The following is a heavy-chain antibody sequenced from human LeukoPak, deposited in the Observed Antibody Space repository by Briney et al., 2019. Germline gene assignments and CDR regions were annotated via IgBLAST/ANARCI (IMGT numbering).Heavy chain of an antibody. J-gene: IGHJ4*02. CDR3: TKDVGDSRGYYPWYFDY. D-gene: IGHD3-22*01. CDR1: RFTFSTYA. CDR2: ISGSGGST. V-gene: IGHV3-23*01. Sequence: GGSLRLSCAASRFTFSTYAMIWVRQVPGKGLEWVSSISGSGGSTYYADSVKGRFSISRDNSKNTLYLQMNSLRVEDTAVYYCTKDVGDSRGYYPWYFDYWGQGTLVTVSS.